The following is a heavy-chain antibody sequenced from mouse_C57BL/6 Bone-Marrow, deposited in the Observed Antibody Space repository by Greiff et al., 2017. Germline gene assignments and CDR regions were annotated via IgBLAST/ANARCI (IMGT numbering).Heavy chain of an antibody. J-gene: IGHJ2*01. CDR1: GYTFTTSP. D-gene: IGHD5-1*01. CDR3: ARSSTFFYYFDY. V-gene: IGHV1-47*01. Sequence: QVHVKQSGAELVKPGASVKMSCKASGYTFTTSPIEWMKQNHGKSLEWIGNFHPYNDDTKYNEKFKGKATLTVEKSSNTVYLELSRLTSDDSAVYYCARSSTFFYYFDYWGKGTTLTVSS. CDR2: FHPYNDDT.